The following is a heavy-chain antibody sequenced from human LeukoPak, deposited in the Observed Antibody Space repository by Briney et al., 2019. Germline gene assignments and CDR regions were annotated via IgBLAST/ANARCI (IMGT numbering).Heavy chain of an antibody. D-gene: IGHD3-10*01. CDR2: VIPIFGTA. J-gene: IGHJ4*02. CDR1: GGTFSCYA. CDR3: ASPGGFGESRFDY. V-gene: IGHV1-69*05. Sequence: GSSVKVSCKASGGTFSCYAISRVRQAPGQGLEWMGGVIPIFGTANYAQKFQGRVTITTDESTSTAYMELSSLRSEDTAVYYCASPGGFGESRFDYWGQGTLVTVSS.